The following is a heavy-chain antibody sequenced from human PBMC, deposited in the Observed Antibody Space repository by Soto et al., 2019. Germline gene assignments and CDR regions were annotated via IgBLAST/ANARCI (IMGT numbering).Heavy chain of an antibody. V-gene: IGHV1-69*01. J-gene: IGHJ6*02. CDR1: GGTFSSYA. CDR3: ARDSGGTTVAFGMDV. Sequence: QVQLVQSGAEVKKPGSSVKVSCKASGGTFSSYAISWVRQAPGQGLEWMGGIIPIFDTANYAQKFQGRVTITADESTSTGYMELSSLRTEDTAVYYGARDSGGTTVAFGMDVWGQGTTVTVSS. CDR2: IIPIFDTA. D-gene: IGHD4-17*01.